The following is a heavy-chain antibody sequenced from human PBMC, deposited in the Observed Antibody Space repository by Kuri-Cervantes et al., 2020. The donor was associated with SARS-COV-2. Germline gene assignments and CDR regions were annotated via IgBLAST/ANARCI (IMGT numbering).Heavy chain of an antibody. J-gene: IGHJ4*02. D-gene: IGHD3-22*01. CDR2: IISSSSYI. V-gene: IGHV3-21*01. CDR1: GFTFSSYS. CDR3: ARDSYYDSPGH. Sequence: LSLTCASSGFTFSSYSMNWVRQAPGKGLEWVSSIISSSSYIYYADSPKGRFTISRDNAKDSLYLQMNSLRAEDTAVYYCARDSYYDSPGHWGQGTLVTVSS.